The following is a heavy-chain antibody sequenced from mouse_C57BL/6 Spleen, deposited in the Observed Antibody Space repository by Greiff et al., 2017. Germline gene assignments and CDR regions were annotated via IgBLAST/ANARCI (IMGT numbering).Heavy chain of an antibody. CDR1: GFNIKDDY. V-gene: IGHV14-4*01. CDR3: TLMVTPSWFAY. Sequence: VTLKESGAELVRPGASVKLSCTASGFNIKDDYMHWVKQRPEQGLEWIGWIDPENGDTEYASKFQGKATITADTSSNTAYLQLSSLTSEDTAVYYCTLMVTPSWFAYWGQGTLVTVSA. CDR2: IDPENGDT. J-gene: IGHJ3*01. D-gene: IGHD2-2*01.